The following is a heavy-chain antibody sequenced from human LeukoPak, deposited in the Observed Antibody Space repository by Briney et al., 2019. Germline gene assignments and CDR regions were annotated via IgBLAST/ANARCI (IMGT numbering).Heavy chain of an antibody. D-gene: IGHD6-19*01. CDR3: ARSDSSGWYYFDY. Sequence: ASVKVSCKASGGTFSSYAISWVRQAPGQGLEWMGRIIPIFGTADYAQKFQGRVTITTDESTSTAYMELSSLRSEDTAVYYCARSDSSGWYYFDYWGQGTLVTVP. J-gene: IGHJ4*02. CDR1: GGTFSSYA. V-gene: IGHV1-69*05. CDR2: IIPIFGTA.